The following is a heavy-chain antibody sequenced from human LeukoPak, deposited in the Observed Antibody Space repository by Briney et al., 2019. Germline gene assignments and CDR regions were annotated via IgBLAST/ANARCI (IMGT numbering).Heavy chain of an antibody. CDR3: VRDRELNY. Sequence: SETLSLTCTVSGVSISIYYWSWVRQPPGKGLEWIGYIYNSGSTIYNPSLKSRATISADTSKNQFSLQLSSVTAADTAVFYCVRDRELNYWGQGTLVTVSS. V-gene: IGHV4-59*01. CDR2: IYNSGST. CDR1: GVSISIYY. J-gene: IGHJ4*02. D-gene: IGHD1-7*01.